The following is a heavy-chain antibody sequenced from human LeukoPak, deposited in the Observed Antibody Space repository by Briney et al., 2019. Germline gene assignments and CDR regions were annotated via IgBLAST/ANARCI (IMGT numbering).Heavy chain of an antibody. CDR2: IYSGGNT. Sequence: GGSLRLSCAASGFTVSSNYMSWVRQAPGKGLEWLSIIYSGGNTYYADSVKGRFTISRDNSKNTLYLQMNSLRAEDTAVYYCARGPVAVAGLYFDYWGQGTLVTVSS. CDR1: GFTVSSNY. D-gene: IGHD6-19*01. V-gene: IGHV3-53*01. J-gene: IGHJ4*02. CDR3: ARGPVAVAGLYFDY.